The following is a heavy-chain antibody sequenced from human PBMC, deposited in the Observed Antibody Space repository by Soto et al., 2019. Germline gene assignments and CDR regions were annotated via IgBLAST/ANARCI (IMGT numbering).Heavy chain of an antibody. J-gene: IGHJ4*02. D-gene: IGHD6-6*01. Sequence: QVQLQESGPGLVKPSQTLSLTCNVSGESISSGGYYWSWIRHHPGKGLEWIGYIYDTESAYYNPSLKSRFTISMDTSKNQLAMRLSSVTAADTAVYYCARASSSSSAADYWGQGILGTVSS. CDR2: IYDTESA. V-gene: IGHV4-31*03. CDR1: GESISSGGYY. CDR3: ARASSSSSAADY.